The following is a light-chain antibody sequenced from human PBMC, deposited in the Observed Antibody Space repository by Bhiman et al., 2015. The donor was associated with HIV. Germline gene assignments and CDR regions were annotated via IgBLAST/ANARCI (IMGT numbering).Light chain of an antibody. V-gene: IGLV2-23*02. Sequence: QSALTQPASVSGSPGQSITISCTGTSGDVGGYNYVSWYQQHPGKAPTLMIYDVNNRPSGVSNRFSGSKSGDTASLTISGLQAEDEANYYCCSYAGSSTVVFGGGTKLTVL. CDR3: CSYAGSSTVV. CDR2: DVN. J-gene: IGLJ3*02. CDR1: SGDVGGYNY.